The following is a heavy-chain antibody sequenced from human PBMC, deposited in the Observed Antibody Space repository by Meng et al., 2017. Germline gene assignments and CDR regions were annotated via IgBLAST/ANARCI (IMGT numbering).Heavy chain of an antibody. CDR1: GGTFSSYA. J-gene: IGHJ4*02. V-gene: IGHV1-69*06. Sequence: SVKVSCKASGGTFSSYAISWVRQAPGQGLEWMGGIIPIFGTANYAQKFQGRVTITADKSTSTAYMELSSLRSEDTAVYYCARSVLTGYYTAGDDYWGQGTLVTVSS. CDR2: IIPIFGTA. D-gene: IGHD3-9*01. CDR3: ARSVLTGYYTAGDDY.